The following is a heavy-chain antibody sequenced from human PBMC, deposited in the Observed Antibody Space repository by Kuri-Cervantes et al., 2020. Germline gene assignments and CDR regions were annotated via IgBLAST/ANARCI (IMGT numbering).Heavy chain of an antibody. Sequence: SETLSLTCTVSGGSISSYYWSWIRQPAGKGLEWIGYIYHSGSTYYNPSLKSRVTISVDRSKNQFSLKLSSVTAADTAVYYCARGPSRYFDLWGRGTLVTVSS. V-gene: IGHV4-59*12. CDR3: ARGPSRYFDL. CDR2: IYHSGST. J-gene: IGHJ2*01. CDR1: GGSISSYY.